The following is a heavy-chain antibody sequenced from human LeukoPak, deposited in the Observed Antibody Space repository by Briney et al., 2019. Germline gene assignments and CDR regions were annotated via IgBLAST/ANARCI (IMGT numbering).Heavy chain of an antibody. J-gene: IGHJ3*02. CDR3: AKDTPYSSSGAFDI. CDR2: ISWNSGSI. V-gene: IGHV3-9*01. Sequence: GGSLRLSCAASGFTFDDYAMHWVRQAPGKGLEWVSGISWNSGSIGYADSVKGRFTISRDNAKNSLYLQMNSLRAEDTALYYCAKDTPYSSSGAFDIWGQGTMVTVSP. CDR1: GFTFDDYA. D-gene: IGHD6-13*01.